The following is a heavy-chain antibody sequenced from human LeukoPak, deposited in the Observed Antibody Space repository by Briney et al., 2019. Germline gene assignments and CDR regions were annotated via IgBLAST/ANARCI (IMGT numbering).Heavy chain of an antibody. Sequence: PGGSLRLSCAASGFTFSSYWMSWVRQAPGKGLEWVANIKQDGGEKYYVDSVKGRFAISRDNAKNSLYLQMNSLRAEDTAVYYCARVNGAVLRFLEWLFGPYYFDYWGQGTLVTVSS. CDR2: IKQDGGEK. D-gene: IGHD3-3*01. CDR1: GFTFSSYW. J-gene: IGHJ4*02. V-gene: IGHV3-7*01. CDR3: ARVNGAVLRFLEWLFGPYYFDY.